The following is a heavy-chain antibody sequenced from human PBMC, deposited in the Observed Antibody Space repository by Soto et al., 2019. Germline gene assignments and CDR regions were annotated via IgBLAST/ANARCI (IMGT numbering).Heavy chain of an antibody. CDR2: IYYSGST. J-gene: IGHJ3*02. D-gene: IGHD3-22*01. V-gene: IGHV4-39*07. Sequence: SETLSLTCTVSGGSISSSSYYWGWIRQPPGKGLEWIGNIYYSGSTYYNPSLKSRVTISVDTSKNQFSLKLSSVTAADTAVYYCARVYYYDSSGYGFDIWGQGTMVT. CDR3: ARVYYYDSSGYGFDI. CDR1: GGSISSSSYY.